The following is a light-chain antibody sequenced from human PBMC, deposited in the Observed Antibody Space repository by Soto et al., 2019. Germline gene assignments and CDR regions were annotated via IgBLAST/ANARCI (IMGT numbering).Light chain of an antibody. V-gene: IGKV1-39*01. CDR1: LTISSY. CDR3: QQSHSSPWT. J-gene: IGKJ1*01. Sequence: VQMTQSQSSLSAFVGDIVTITCRASLTISSYLNWYQQKSGKAPKLLISAASSLESGVPPRFSGSGSGTDFTLTITRLQPEDFATYYCQQSHSSPWTFGQGTKV. CDR2: AAS.